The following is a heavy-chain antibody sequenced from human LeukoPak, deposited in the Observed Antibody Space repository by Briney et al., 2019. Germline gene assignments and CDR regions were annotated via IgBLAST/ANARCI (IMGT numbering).Heavy chain of an antibody. CDR2: IKSKTDGGTT. J-gene: IGHJ4*02. CDR1: GFTFSNAW. V-gene: IGHV3-15*01. D-gene: IGHD2-2*01. Sequence: GGSRRLSCAASGFTFSNAWMSWVRQAQGKGRDWVGRIKSKTDGGTTDYAAPVKGRFTISRDDSKNTLYLQMNSLKTEDTAVYYCTTDIVVVPAAMEGDYWGQGTLVTVSS. CDR3: TTDIVVVPAAMEGDY.